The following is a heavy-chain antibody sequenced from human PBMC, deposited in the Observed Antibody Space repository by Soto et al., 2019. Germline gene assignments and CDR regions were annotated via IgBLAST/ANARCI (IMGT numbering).Heavy chain of an antibody. Sequence: QEHLVQSGTEVKKPGSSVKVSCKASGGTFSSSGFSWVRQAPGQGLEWMGMIVPSLDTTNYAQKFQARVTITADEVTSTAYMELRSLRSEDTAVYYCARWPQPRYTADPYAVDVWVQGTRVIVSS. CDR3: ARWPQPRYTADPYAVDV. J-gene: IGHJ6*02. CDR1: GGTFSSSG. CDR2: IVPSLDTT. V-gene: IGHV1-69*11. D-gene: IGHD3-16*02.